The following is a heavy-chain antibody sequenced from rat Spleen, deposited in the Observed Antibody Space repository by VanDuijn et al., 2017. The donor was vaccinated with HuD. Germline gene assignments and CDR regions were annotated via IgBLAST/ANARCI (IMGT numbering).Heavy chain of an antibody. CDR1: GFTFSDYY. J-gene: IGHJ2*01. CDR3: AVSNYGY. V-gene: IGHV5-25*01. Sequence: EVQLVESGGGLVQPGRSLKLSCAASGFTFSDYYMAWVRQAPTKGLEWVASITNTGGSTYYPDSVKGRFTISRDNAENTVYLQMSSLRSEDTATYYCAVSNYGYWGQGVMVTVSS. CDR2: ITNTGGST. D-gene: IGHD1-11*01.